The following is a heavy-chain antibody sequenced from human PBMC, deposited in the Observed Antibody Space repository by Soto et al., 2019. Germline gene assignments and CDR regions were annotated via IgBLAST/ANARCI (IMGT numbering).Heavy chain of an antibody. Sequence: EVQLLESGGGLVQPGGSLRLSCAASGFTFSSYAMSWVRQAPGKGLEWVSAISGSGGSTYYADSVKGRFTISRDNSKNTLYLQMNSLRAEDTAVYYCEKPSSGSGSYGYWGQGTLVTVSS. V-gene: IGHV3-23*01. CDR3: EKPSSGSGSYGY. CDR2: ISGSGGST. D-gene: IGHD3-10*01. J-gene: IGHJ4*02. CDR1: GFTFSSYA.